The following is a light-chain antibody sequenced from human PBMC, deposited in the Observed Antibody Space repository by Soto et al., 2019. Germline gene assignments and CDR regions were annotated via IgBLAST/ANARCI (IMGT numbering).Light chain of an antibody. V-gene: IGLV1-40*01. CDR2: GNS. CDR3: QSYDSSQSGSGYV. J-gene: IGLJ1*01. Sequence: QSVLTQPPSVSGAPGQRVTISCTGSSSNIGAGYDVHWYQQLPGTAPKLLIYGNSNRPSGVPDRFSGSKSGTSASLAITGLQAEDEADYYCQSYDSSQSGSGYVFGTGTKVTVL. CDR1: SSNIGAGYD.